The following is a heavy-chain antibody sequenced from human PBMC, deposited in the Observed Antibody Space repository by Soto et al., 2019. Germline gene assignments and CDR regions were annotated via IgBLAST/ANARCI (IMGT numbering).Heavy chain of an antibody. CDR3: ARDREPIQLWTSHYYYMDV. CDR2: INPNSGGT. Sequence: ASVKVSCKASGYTFTGYYMHWVRQAPGQGLEWMGWINPNSGGTNYAQKFQGWVTMTRDTSISTAYMELSRLRSDDTAVYYCARDREPIQLWTSHYYYMDVWGKGTTVTVSS. J-gene: IGHJ6*03. D-gene: IGHD5-18*01. CDR1: GYTFTGYY. V-gene: IGHV1-2*04.